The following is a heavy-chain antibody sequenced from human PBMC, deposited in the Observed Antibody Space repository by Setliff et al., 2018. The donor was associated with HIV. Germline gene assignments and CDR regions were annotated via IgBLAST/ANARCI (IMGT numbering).Heavy chain of an antibody. J-gene: IGHJ4*02. CDR1: GGSFSGYY. V-gene: IGHV4-34*01. Sequence: PSETLSLTCAVHGGSFSGYYWSWIRQPPGKGLEWIGEINHSGSTNYNPSLKSRVTISVDTSKNQFSLKLSSVTAADTAVYYCARGPRGLGLTYYFDYWAQGSQVTVSS. D-gene: IGHD7-27*01. CDR2: INHSGST. CDR3: ARGPRGLGLTYYFDY.